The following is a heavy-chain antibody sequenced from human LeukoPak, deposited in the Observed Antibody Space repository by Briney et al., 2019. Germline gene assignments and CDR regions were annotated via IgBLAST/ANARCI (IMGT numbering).Heavy chain of an antibody. CDR1: GGSISSSNW. V-gene: IGHV4-4*02. Sequence: PSGTLSLTCAVSGGSISSSNWWSWVRQPPGKGLEWIGEIYHSGSTNYNPSLKSRVTISVDTSKNQFSLKLSSVTAADTAVYYCARGRIAARRMGFDYWGQGTLVTVSS. D-gene: IGHD6-6*01. CDR2: IYHSGST. CDR3: ARGRIAARRMGFDY. J-gene: IGHJ4*02.